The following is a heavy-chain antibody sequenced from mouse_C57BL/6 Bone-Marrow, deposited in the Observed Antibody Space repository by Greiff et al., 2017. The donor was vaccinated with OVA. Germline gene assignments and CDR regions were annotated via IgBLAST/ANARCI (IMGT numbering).Heavy chain of an antibody. D-gene: IGHD1-1*01. CDR1: GYTFTEYT. CDR3: ARHEGSLGYYYGSSQAWFAY. CDR2: FYPGSGSI. Sequence: QVQLQQSGAELVKPGASVKLSCKASGYTFTEYTIHWVKQRSGQGLEWIGWFYPGSGSIKYNEKFKDKATLTADKSSSTVYMELSRLTSEDSAVYFCARHEGSLGYYYGSSQAWFAYWGQGTLVTVSA. J-gene: IGHJ3*01. V-gene: IGHV1-62-2*01.